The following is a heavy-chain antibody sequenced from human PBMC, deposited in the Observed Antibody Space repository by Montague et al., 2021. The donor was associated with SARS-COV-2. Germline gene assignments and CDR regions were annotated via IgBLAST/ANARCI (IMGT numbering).Heavy chain of an antibody. V-gene: IGHV3-53*01. CDR3: ARATSYLYGSDV. CDR2: IYTDGRT. Sequence: SLRLSCAASGFIVSDRYMAWVRQAPGKGLEWVSTIYTDGRTYYAASVTGRFTISRDNSKNTPYLQMNSQRVEDTAVYYCARATSYLYGSDVWGQGTTAIVSS. D-gene: IGHD3-16*02. J-gene: IGHJ6*02. CDR1: GFIVSDRY.